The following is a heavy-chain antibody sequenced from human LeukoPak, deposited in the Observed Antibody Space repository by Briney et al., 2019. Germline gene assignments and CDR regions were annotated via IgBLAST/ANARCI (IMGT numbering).Heavy chain of an antibody. CDR2: INHSGST. D-gene: IGHD5-18*01. J-gene: IGHJ4*02. Sequence: SETLSLTCAVYGGPFSGYYWSWIRQPPGKGLEWIGEINHSGSTNYNPSLKSRVTISVDTSKNQFSLKLSSVTAADTAVYYCARGRQLWLKDYWGQGTLVTVSS. V-gene: IGHV4-34*01. CDR1: GGPFSGYY. CDR3: ARGRQLWLKDY.